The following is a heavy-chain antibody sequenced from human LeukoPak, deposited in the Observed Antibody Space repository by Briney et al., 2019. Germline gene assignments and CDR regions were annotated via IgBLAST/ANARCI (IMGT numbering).Heavy chain of an antibody. D-gene: IGHD6-13*01. V-gene: IGHV4-39*07. CDR3: ARGRFVKAAAWSTNRKSRGFDY. CDR1: GGSISSGSYY. Sequence: SQTLSLTCTVSGGSISSGSYYWSWIRQPPGKGLEWIGEINHSGSTNYNPSLKSRVTISVDTSKNQFSLKLSSVTAADTAVYYCARGRFVKAAAWSTNRKSRGFDYWGQGTLVTVSS. J-gene: IGHJ4*02. CDR2: INHSGST.